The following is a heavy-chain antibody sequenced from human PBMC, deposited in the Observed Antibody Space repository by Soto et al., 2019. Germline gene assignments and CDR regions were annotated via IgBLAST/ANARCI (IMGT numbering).Heavy chain of an antibody. V-gene: IGHV1-69*01. CDR1: GGTFNNFA. CDR3: ATATISPVSATLYHYGMDV. CDR2: IMPVFHTT. D-gene: IGHD6-25*01. J-gene: IGHJ6*02. Sequence: QVQLVQSGAEVKKPGSSVKVSCQASGGTFNNFAFTWVRQAPGQGLEWLGGIMPVFHTTNIAQTFQDRITVTADDFKTTVYMEMTSLRYDDTAVYYCATATISPVSATLYHYGMDVWGQGTTVTVSS.